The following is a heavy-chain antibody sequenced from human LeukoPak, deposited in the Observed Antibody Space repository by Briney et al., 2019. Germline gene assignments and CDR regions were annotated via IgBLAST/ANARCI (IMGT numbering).Heavy chain of an antibody. Sequence: ASVKVSCKASGYTFTGYYMRWVRQAPGQGLEWMGWINPHSGGTNYAQKFQGRVTMTRDTSISTAYMELSSLRSDDTAMYYCAKRFERTYYFDYWGQETLVTVSS. J-gene: IGHJ4*02. V-gene: IGHV1-2*02. D-gene: IGHD3-10*01. CDR1: GYTFTGYY. CDR2: INPHSGGT. CDR3: AKRFERTYYFDY.